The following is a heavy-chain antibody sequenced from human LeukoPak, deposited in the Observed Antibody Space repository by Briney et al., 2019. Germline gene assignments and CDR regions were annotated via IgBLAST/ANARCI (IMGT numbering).Heavy chain of an antibody. CDR1: GFTSSSYS. CDR2: ISSSSSYI. Sequence: GGSLRLSCAASGFTSSSYSMNWVRQAPGKGLEWVSSISSSSSYIYYADSVKGRFTISRENAKNSLYLQMNSLRAEDTAVYYCARVRIAAAGFDYWGQGTLVTVSS. D-gene: IGHD6-13*01. J-gene: IGHJ4*02. V-gene: IGHV3-21*01. CDR3: ARVRIAAAGFDY.